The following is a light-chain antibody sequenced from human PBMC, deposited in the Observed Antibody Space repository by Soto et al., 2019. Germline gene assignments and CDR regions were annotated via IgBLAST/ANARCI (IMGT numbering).Light chain of an antibody. Sequence: QSALTQPPSVSGSPGQSVTISCTGTSSDIGSYNRVSWYQQPPGTAPKLMIYEVSNRPSGVPDRFSGSKSGNTASLTISGLQPDDEADYYCSSYTSSITVLFGGGTQLTVL. CDR2: EVS. CDR3: SSYTSSITVL. V-gene: IGLV2-18*02. J-gene: IGLJ2*01. CDR1: SSDIGSYNR.